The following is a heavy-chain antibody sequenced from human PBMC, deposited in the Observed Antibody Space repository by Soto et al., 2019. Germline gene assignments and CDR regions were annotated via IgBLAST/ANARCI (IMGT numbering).Heavy chain of an antibody. J-gene: IGHJ6*02. CDR2: ISYSGSN. Sequence: PSETLSLTCTVSGGSISSYYWTWIRQPPGKGLECIGYISYSGSNNYNSSHKSRVTILVDTSKNQFSLKLNSVTAADTAVYYCARLSTYYYYAMDVWGQGTTVTVSS. CDR1: GGSISSYY. CDR3: ARLSTYYYYAMDV. V-gene: IGHV4-59*08.